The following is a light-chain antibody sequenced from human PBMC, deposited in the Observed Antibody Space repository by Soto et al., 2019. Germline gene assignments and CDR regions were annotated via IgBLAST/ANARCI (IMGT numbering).Light chain of an antibody. CDR3: TVWDDSLRGRL. CDR2: RNN. Sequence: QSALTQPPSAFRTPGPRGTISCSWTNPCIESNYVYWYQQLPGTAPRLLIYRNNQRPSGVPDRFSGSKSGTSASLAISALRSEDEADYYCTVWDDSLRGRLFGGGTKVTVL. CDR1: NPCIESNY. J-gene: IGLJ2*01. V-gene: IGLV1-47*01.